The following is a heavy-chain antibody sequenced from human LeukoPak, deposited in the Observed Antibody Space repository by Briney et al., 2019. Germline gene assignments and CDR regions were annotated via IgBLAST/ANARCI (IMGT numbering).Heavy chain of an antibody. CDR2: ISPNSGGT. Sequence: GASVKVSCKASGYTFTSYAMNWVRQAPGQGLEWMGWISPNSGGTNYAQKFQGRVTMTRDTSISTAYMELSRLRSDDTAVYYCARGASSGWYPTGLDWRPKVKWYLDLWGRGTLVTVSA. CDR1: GYTFTSYA. V-gene: IGHV1-2*02. J-gene: IGHJ2*01. D-gene: IGHD6-13*01. CDR3: ARGASSGWYPTGLDWRPKVKWYLDL.